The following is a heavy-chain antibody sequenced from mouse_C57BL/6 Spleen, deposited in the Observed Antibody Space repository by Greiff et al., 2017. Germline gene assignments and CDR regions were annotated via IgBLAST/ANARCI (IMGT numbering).Heavy chain of an antibody. CDR1: GYTFTDYN. CDR2: INPNNGGT. J-gene: IGHJ2*01. D-gene: IGHD1-1*01. Sequence: EVQLQQSGPELVKPGASVKMSCKASGYTFTDYNMHWVKQSHGKSLEWIGYINPNNGGTSYNQKFKGKATLTVNKSSSTAYMELRSLTSEDSAVYYCARFITTVVAYSYYFDYWGQGTTLTVSS. V-gene: IGHV1-22*01. CDR3: ARFITTVVAYSYYFDY.